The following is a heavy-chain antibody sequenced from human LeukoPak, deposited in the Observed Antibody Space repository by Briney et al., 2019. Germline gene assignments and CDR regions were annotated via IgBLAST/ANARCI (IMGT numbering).Heavy chain of an antibody. CDR1: GGSISSSSYY. D-gene: IGHD3-10*01. V-gene: IGHV4-39*01. J-gene: IGHJ4*02. CDR3: ARQIRGLLWFGGTFDY. CDR2: IYYSGGT. Sequence: PSETLSLTCTVSGGSISSSSYYWGWIRQPPGKGLEWMGGIYYSGGTYYNPSLKSRVTISVDTSKNQFSLKLSSVTAADTAVYYCARQIRGLLWFGGTFDYWGQGTLVTVSS.